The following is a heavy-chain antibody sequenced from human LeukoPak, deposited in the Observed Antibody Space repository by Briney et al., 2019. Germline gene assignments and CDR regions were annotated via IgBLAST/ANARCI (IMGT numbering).Heavy chain of an antibody. CDR3: ARGYDSSGWNDY. CDR2: IIPIFGTA. CDR1: GYTFTSYY. J-gene: IGHJ4*01. Sequence: GASVKVSCKASGYTFTSYYMHWVRQAPGQGLEWMGGIIPIFGTANYAQKFQGRVTITADESTSTAYMELSSLRSEDTAVYYCARGYDSSGWNDYWGQGTLVTVSS. V-gene: IGHV1-69*13. D-gene: IGHD3-22*01.